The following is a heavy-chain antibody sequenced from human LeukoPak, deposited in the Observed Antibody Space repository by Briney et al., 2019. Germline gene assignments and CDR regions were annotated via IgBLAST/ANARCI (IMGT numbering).Heavy chain of an antibody. CDR2: IYHSGST. CDR3: ARDYYSKGYGLDV. J-gene: IGHJ6*02. Sequence: SETLSLTCAVSGGSISSSNWWSWVRQPPGKGLEWIGEIYHSGSTNYNPSLKSRVTISVDTSKNQFSLKLSSVTAADTAVYYCARDYYSKGYGLDVWGQGTTVTVSS. V-gene: IGHV4-4*02. CDR1: GGSISSSNW. D-gene: IGHD4-11*01.